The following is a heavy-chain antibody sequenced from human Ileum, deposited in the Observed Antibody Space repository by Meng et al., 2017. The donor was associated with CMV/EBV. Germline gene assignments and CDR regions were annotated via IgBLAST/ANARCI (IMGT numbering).Heavy chain of an antibody. D-gene: IGHD1-1*01. V-gene: IGHV4-34*01. CDR3: ARNRRHMAALGTRAYYFDS. Sequence: VQLQQGGAGLLKPSETLSLTCAVYGGSFSDYYWSWIRQSPGKGLEWIGEVNHIGGTNYNPSLKSRVSISVDTSKNQFSLKLTSVTAADTGVFYCARNRRHMAALGTRAYYFDSWGQGTLVTVSS. CDR2: VNHIGGT. CDR1: GGSFSDYY. J-gene: IGHJ4*02.